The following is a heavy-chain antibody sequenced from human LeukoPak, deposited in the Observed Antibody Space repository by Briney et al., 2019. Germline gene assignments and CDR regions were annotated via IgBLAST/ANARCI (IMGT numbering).Heavy chain of an antibody. CDR2: ISNGGGGT. CDR1: GFTFSNCA. D-gene: IGHD3-16*02. Sequence: GGSLRLSCAASGFTFSNCAMNWVRQAPGKGLEWVSVISNGGGGTFYADSVKGRFTISRDNSKNTVYLQLNSLRAEDTAVYYCARVGYDYVWGSYRTRYFDYWGQGTLVTVSS. J-gene: IGHJ4*02. CDR3: ARVGYDYVWGSYRTRYFDY. V-gene: IGHV3-23*01.